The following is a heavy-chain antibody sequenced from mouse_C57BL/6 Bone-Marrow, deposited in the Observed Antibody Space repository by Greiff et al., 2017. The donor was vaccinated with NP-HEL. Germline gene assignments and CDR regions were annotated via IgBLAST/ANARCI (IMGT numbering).Heavy chain of an antibody. CDR3: AIYYGSSFYYFDY. V-gene: IGHV1-78*01. D-gene: IGHD1-1*01. Sequence: VQLQQSDAELVKPGASVKISCKVSGYTFTDHTIHWMKQRPEQGLEWIGYIYPRDGSTKYNEKFKGKATLTADKSSSTAYMQLNSLTSEDSAVYFCAIYYGSSFYYFDYWGQGTTLTVSS. CDR1: GYTFTDHT. CDR2: IYPRDGST. J-gene: IGHJ2*01.